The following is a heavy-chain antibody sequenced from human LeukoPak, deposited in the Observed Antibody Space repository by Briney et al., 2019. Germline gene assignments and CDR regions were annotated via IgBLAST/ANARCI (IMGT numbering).Heavy chain of an antibody. J-gene: IGHJ3*02. CDR2: IYASGTI. Sequence: SETLSLTCTVSGGSISVYYWSWIRQPAGKGLEWIGRIYASGTIDYNPSLKSRVAMSVDTSKNLFSLRLTSVTAADTAVYYCARDLGIGAPGTYSRFDIWAQGTMVTVSS. D-gene: IGHD6-13*01. CDR3: ARDLGIGAPGTYSRFDI. CDR1: GGSISVYY. V-gene: IGHV4-4*07.